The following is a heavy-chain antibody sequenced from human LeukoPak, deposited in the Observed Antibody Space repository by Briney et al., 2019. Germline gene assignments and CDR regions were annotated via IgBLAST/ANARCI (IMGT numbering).Heavy chain of an antibody. CDR2: IYTSGST. CDR1: GGSISSYY. Sequence: SETLSLTCTVSGGSISSYYWSWIRQPPGKGLGWIGYIYTSGSTNYNPSLKSRVTISVDTSKNQFSLKLSSVTAADTAVYYCARRVRGWFDPWGQGTLVTVSS. CDR3: ARRVRGWFDP. V-gene: IGHV4-4*09. J-gene: IGHJ5*02. D-gene: IGHD2-21*02.